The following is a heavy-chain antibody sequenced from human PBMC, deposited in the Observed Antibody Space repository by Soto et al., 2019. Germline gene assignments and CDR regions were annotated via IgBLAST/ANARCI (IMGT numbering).Heavy chain of an antibody. CDR1: GYRFTSFW. CDR2: IHPVDSDT. J-gene: IGHJ3*02. V-gene: IGHV5-51*01. CDR3: ARQHPDGAFDI. Sequence: GESLKISCKTSGYRFTSFWIGWVRQMPGKGLEYMGIIHPVDSDTRYNPSFQGQVTISAAKSNNTAYLQWTSLKASDTAMYYCARQHPDGAFDIWGQGTLVTVSS.